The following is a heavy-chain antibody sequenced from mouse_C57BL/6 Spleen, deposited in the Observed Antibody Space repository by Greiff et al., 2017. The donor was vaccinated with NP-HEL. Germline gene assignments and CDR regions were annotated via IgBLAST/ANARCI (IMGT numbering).Heavy chain of an antibody. Sequence: QVQLQQPGAELVKPGASVKLSCKASGYTFTSYWMQWVKQRPGQGLEWIGEIDPSDSYTNYNQKFKGKATLTVDTSSSTAYMQLSSLTSEDSAVYYCARTPYGNFSWFAYWGQGTLVTVSA. J-gene: IGHJ3*01. CDR1: GYTFTSYW. CDR3: ARTPYGNFSWFAY. CDR2: IDPSDSYT. D-gene: IGHD2-1*01. V-gene: IGHV1-50*01.